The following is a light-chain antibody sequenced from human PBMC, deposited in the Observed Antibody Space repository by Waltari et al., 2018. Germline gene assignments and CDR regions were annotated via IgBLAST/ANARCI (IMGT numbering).Light chain of an antibody. CDR1: SSDVGGYNY. V-gene: IGLV2-8*01. CDR3: SSYAGSNRDV. J-gene: IGLJ1*01. CDR2: EVS. Sequence: QSALTQPPSASGSPGQSVTISCTGTSSDVGGYNYVSWYQQHPGKAPKLMIFEVSKRPAGVPDRFSGSKSGNRASLTVSGRQAEDEADYYCSSYAGSNRDVFGTGTRVTVL.